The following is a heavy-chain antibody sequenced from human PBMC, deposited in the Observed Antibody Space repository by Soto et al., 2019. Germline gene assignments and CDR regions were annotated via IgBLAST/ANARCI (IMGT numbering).Heavy chain of an antibody. CDR1: GYTFPSYG. CDR2: ISAYNGNT. J-gene: IGHJ5*02. CDR3: ARDQVYCSGGSCYSYNWFDP. D-gene: IGHD2-15*01. V-gene: IGHV1-18*01. Sequence: RASVKVSCKASGYTFPSYGISWVRQAPGQGLEWMGCISAYNGNTNYAQKLQGRVTMTTDTSTSTAYMELRSLRSDDTAVYYCARDQVYCSGGSCYSYNWFDPWGQGTLVTVSS.